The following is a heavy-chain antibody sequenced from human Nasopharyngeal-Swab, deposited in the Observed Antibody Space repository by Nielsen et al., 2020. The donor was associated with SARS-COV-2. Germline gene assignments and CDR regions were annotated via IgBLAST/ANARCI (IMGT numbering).Heavy chain of an antibody. CDR3: ARRRIANGDFDF. CDR1: GGSISSGGYY. Sequence: SETLSLTCTVSGGSISSGGYYWSWIRQHPGKGLEWIGYIYYSGSTNYNPSLKSRVSISVDTSKNQFSLKVSSVAAADTAVYYCARRRIANGDFDFWGQGTLVTVSS. V-gene: IGHV4-61*08. J-gene: IGHJ4*02. CDR2: IYYSGST. D-gene: IGHD2-21*01.